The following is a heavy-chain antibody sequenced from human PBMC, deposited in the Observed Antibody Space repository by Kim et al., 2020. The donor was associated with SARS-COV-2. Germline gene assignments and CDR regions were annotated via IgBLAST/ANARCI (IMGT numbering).Heavy chain of an antibody. Sequence: YAQKFQGRVTMTEDTSTDTAYMELSSLRSEDTAVYYCATEVTAAAGTFDYWGQGTLVTVSS. CDR3: ATEVTAAAGTFDY. D-gene: IGHD6-13*01. V-gene: IGHV1-24*01. J-gene: IGHJ4*02.